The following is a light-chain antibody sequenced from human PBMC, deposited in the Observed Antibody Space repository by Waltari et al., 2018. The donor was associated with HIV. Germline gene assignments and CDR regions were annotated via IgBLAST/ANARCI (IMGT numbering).Light chain of an antibody. Sequence: SVLTQPPSASGTPGQRLTISCSGSSSHIGRHTVTWYQQLPGTAPKLLLYSNNQRPSGVPDRFSGSKSGSSASLAISGLQSEDEADYYCAAWDDSLNGWVFGGGTKLTVL. CDR3: AAWDDSLNGWV. CDR1: SSHIGRHT. V-gene: IGLV1-44*01. CDR2: SNN. J-gene: IGLJ3*02.